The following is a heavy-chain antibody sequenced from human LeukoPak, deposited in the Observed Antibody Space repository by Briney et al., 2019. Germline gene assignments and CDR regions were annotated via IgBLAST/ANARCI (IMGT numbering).Heavy chain of an antibody. CDR2: ISPHNGNT. CDR1: GYIFTSSG. J-gene: IGHJ4*02. V-gene: IGHV1-18*01. Sequence: GASVKVSCKASGYIFTSSGISWVRQAPGQGLEWMGWISPHNGNTDSAQKLQDRVIMTTDTSTTTAYMELRSLRSDDTALYYCARNAQTGNYFNYWGQGTLVTVSS. CDR3: ARNAQTGNYFNY.